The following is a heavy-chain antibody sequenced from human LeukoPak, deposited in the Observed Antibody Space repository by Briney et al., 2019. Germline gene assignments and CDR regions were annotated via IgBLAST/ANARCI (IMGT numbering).Heavy chain of an antibody. CDR1: GFTFSSYA. V-gene: IGHV3-30-3*01. CDR3: ARLASGPPDY. D-gene: IGHD6-25*01. CDR2: ISYDGNEK. J-gene: IGHJ4*02. Sequence: GGSLRLSCAASGFTFSSYAMHWVRQAPGKGLEWVAVISYDGNEKYYADSVKGRFTISRANSKTTLYLRMNSLRVEDTALYYCARLASGPPDYWGQGTLVTVSS.